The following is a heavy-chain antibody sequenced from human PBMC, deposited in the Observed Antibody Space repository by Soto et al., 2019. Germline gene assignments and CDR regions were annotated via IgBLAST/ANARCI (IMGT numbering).Heavy chain of an antibody. V-gene: IGHV4-59*01. Sequence: PSETLSLTCTVSGGSISSYYGSWIRQTTGKGLEWIGYIYYSGSTNYNPSLKSRVTISVDTSKNQFSLKLSSVTAADTAVYYCASSKLGYSYGPVFDYWGQGTLVTVSS. CDR3: ASSKLGYSYGPVFDY. D-gene: IGHD5-18*01. CDR2: IYYSGST. J-gene: IGHJ4*02. CDR1: GGSISSYY.